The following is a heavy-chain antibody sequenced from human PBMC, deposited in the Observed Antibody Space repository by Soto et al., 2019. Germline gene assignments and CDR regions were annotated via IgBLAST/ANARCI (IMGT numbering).Heavy chain of an antibody. CDR3: ASLVRDTVTPF. CDR2: IYYSGST. CDR1: GGSMSSTSYY. J-gene: IGHJ1*01. D-gene: IGHD4-17*01. Sequence: QVQLQESGPGLVKASETLSLTCTVSGGSMSSTSYYWGWIRQPPGKGLEWIGSIYYSGSTYYNPSLKSRVTISVDTSKNQFSLKLRSVTAADTAVFYCASLVRDTVTPFWGQGTLVTVSS. V-gene: IGHV4-39*01.